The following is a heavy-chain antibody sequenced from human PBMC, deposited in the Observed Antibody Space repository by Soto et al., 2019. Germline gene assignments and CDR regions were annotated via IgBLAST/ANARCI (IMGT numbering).Heavy chain of an antibody. V-gene: IGHV3-30-3*01. J-gene: IGHJ2*01. CDR1: GFTFSSYA. D-gene: IGHD1-1*01. CDR3: ARPLWRAVYNWGSFDL. CDR2: ISYDGSNK. Sequence: QVQLVESGGGVVQPGRSLRLSCAASGFTFSSYAMHWVRQAPGKGLEWVAVISYDGSNKYYADSVKGRFTISRDNSKNTLYLQMNSLRTEDTAVYYCARPLWRAVYNWGSFDLWGRGTLVTVSS.